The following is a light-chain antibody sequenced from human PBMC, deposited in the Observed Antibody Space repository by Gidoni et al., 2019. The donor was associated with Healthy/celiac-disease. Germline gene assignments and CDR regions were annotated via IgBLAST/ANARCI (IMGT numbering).Light chain of an antibody. J-gene: IGKJ4*01. CDR3: QQYGSSPNT. CDR1: QSVSSSY. Sequence: DTVLTQSPGTLSLSPGERATLSCRASQSVSSSYLAWYQQKPGQAPRLLIYGASSRATGIPDRFSGSGSGTDFTLTISILEPEDFAVYYCQQYGSSPNTFGGGTKVEIK. V-gene: IGKV3-20*01. CDR2: GAS.